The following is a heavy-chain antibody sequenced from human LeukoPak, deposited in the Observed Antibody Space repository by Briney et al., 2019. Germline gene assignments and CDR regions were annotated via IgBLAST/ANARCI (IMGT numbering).Heavy chain of an antibody. CDR2: IYSGAST. CDR1: GFTLSSNY. D-gene: IGHD6-13*01. CDR3: AKGGAAAAGDAFDI. J-gene: IGHJ3*02. V-gene: IGHV3-66*01. Sequence: GGSLRLSCAASGFTLSSNYMSWVRQAPGKGLEWVSVIYSGASTYYADSVKGRFTISRDNSKNTLYLQMNSLRAEDTAVYYCAKGGAAAAGDAFDIWGQGTMVTVSS.